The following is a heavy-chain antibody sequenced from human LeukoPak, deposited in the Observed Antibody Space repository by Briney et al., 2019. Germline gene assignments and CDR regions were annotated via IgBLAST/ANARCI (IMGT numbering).Heavy chain of an antibody. Sequence: GGSLRLSCAASGFTFSSYAMHWVRQAPGKGLEWVAVISDDGSNKYYADSVKGRFTISRDNSKNTLNLQMNSLRAEDMAVYYCARDLVGVAGNCYYGMDGWGQGATVAVSS. D-gene: IGHD6-19*01. CDR3: ARDLVGVAGNCYYGMDG. J-gene: IGHJ6*02. CDR2: ISDDGSNK. V-gene: IGHV3-30-3*01. CDR1: GFTFSSYA.